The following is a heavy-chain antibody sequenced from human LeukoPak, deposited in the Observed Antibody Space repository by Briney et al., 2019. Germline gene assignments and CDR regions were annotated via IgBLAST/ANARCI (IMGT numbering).Heavy chain of an antibody. D-gene: IGHD1-20*01. Sequence: KPSETLSLTCTVSGGSISSYFWSWIRQPPGKGLDWIGYIHYSGRSDYNASLKRRVTMSVDTSKNQFSLKLSSVTAADTAVYYCATGRVQLSGTTSGMGLNWFDPWGQGTLVTVSS. CDR2: IHYSGRS. CDR3: ATGRVQLSGTTSGMGLNWFDP. J-gene: IGHJ5*02. V-gene: IGHV4-59*08. CDR1: GGSISSYF.